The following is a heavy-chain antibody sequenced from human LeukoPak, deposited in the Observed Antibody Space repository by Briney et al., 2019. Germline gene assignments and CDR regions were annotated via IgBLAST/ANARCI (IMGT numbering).Heavy chain of an antibody. CDR2: INHSGST. D-gene: IGHD3-10*01. CDR1: GGSLSGYY. CDR3: ARGPGSGSYFFSY. Sequence: PSETLCLTCAVYGGSLSGYYWSWIRQPPGKGLEWIGEINHSGSTNYNPSLKSRVTISVDTSKNQFSLKLSSVTAADTAVYYCARGPGSGSYFFSYWGQGTLVTVSS. V-gene: IGHV4-34*01. J-gene: IGHJ4*02.